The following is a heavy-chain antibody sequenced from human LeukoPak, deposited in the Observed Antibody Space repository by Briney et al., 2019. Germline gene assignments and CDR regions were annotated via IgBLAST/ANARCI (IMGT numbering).Heavy chain of an antibody. D-gene: IGHD2-2*01. CDR2: ISYDGSNK. V-gene: IGHV3-30*04. CDR1: GFTFSSYA. J-gene: IGHJ4*02. Sequence: GGSLRLSCAASGFTFSSYAMHWVRQAPGKGLEWVAVISYDGSNKYYADSVKGRFTISRDNSKNTLYLQMNSLRAEDTAVYYCARASALCVSTSCYVDYWGQGTLVTVSS. CDR3: ARASALCVSTSCYVDY.